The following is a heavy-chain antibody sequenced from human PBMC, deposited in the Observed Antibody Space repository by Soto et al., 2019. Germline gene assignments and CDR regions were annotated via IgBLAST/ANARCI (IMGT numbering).Heavy chain of an antibody. J-gene: IGHJ3*02. CDR3: ARYIVVVTATYAFDI. CDR1: GFTFNRCA. D-gene: IGHD2-21*02. Sequence: GESLRLSCEGSGFTFNRCAMSLVRQSPGKGLEWVSAIDENGGTTYYADSVQGRFTISRDNSKNTLYLQMNSLRAEDTAVYYCARYIVVVTATYAFDIWGQGTMVTVSS. CDR2: IDENGGTT. V-gene: IGHV3-23*01.